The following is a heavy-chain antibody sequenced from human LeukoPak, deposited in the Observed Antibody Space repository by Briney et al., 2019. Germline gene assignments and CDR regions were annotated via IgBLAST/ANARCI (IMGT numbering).Heavy chain of an antibody. CDR2: ISAYNGNT. J-gene: IGHJ4*02. Sequence: ASVKVSCKASGYTFTSYGISWVRQAPGQGLEWMGWISAYNGNTNYAQKLQGRVTMTTDTSTSTAYMELRSLRSDDTAVYYCARAGHYYGSSGYYCDYWGQGTLVTVSS. CDR3: ARAGHYYGSSGYYCDY. V-gene: IGHV1-18*01. D-gene: IGHD3-22*01. CDR1: GYTFTSYG.